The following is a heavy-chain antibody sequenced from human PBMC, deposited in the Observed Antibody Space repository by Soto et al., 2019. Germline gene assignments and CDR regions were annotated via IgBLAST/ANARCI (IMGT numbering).Heavy chain of an antibody. CDR1: GFTFSSYA. CDR3: ARGSRRIGAIDRADYDILTGFPYYYYGMDV. D-gene: IGHD3-9*01. V-gene: IGHV3-30-3*01. CDR2: ISYDGSNK. J-gene: IGHJ6*02. Sequence: GGSLRLSCAASGFTFSSYAMHWVRQAPGKGLEWVAVISYDGSNKYYADSVKGRFTISRDNSKNTLYLQMNSLRAEDTAVYYCARGSRRIGAIDRADYDILTGFPYYYYGMDVWGQGTTVTVSS.